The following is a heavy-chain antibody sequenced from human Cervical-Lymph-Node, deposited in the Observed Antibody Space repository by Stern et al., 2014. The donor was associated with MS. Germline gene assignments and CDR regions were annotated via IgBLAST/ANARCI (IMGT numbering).Heavy chain of an antibody. CDR2: IHHSGNT. J-gene: IGHJ4*02. D-gene: IGHD4-17*01. CDR1: GGSIRSGGYY. CDR3: ARDSGALTTVTTGSIDY. V-gene: IGHV4-31*03. Sequence: MQLVESGPGLVKPSQTLSLTCTVSGGSIRSGGYYWSWIRQHPGKGLEWIGYIHHSGNTYYNPSLKSRLTISVDTSKNQFSLKLSPVTAADTAVYYCARDSGALTTVTTGSIDYWGQGTLVTVSS.